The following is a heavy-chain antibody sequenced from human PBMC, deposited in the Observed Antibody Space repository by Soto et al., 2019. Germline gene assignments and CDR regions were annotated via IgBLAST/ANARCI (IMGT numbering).Heavy chain of an antibody. Sequence: SETLSLTCAVSGYSINSGYYWGWIRQPPGKGLEWIGSVFHSGTTYSNPSLKTRLTISVDTSKNEISLDLNAVTAADTAVYYCVRDFGDLQELWSGPDQWGQGVPVTVYS. CDR2: VFHSGTT. CDR1: GYSINSGYY. J-gene: IGHJ5*02. V-gene: IGHV4-38-2*02. D-gene: IGHD3-3*01. CDR3: VRDFGDLQELWSGPDQ.